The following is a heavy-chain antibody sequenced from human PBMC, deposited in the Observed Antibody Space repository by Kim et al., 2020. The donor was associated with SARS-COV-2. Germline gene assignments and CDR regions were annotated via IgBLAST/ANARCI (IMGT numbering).Heavy chain of an antibody. V-gene: IGHV3-23*01. CDR3: AKVYSGYDWGVYYFYYIDV. Sequence: GGSLRLSCAASGFTFSSYAMSWVRQAPGKGLEWVSGISGSGGSTYYADSVKGRFTISRDNSKKTLYLQMNSLRAEDTAVYYCAKVYSGYDWGVYYFYYIDVWGKGTTVTVSS. CDR1: GFTFSSYA. D-gene: IGHD5-12*01. CDR2: ISGSGGST. J-gene: IGHJ6*03.